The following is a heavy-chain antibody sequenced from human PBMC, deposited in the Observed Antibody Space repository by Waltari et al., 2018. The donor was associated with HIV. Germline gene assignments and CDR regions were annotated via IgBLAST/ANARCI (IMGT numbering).Heavy chain of an antibody. CDR2: INPNRGNT. D-gene: IGHD5-18*01. V-gene: IGHV1-8*01. CDR3: ARGRGYSYGYSDL. Sequence: QVQLVQSGAEVRKPWASVKVYCKASGYTFSNYDINWVRQATGQGVGWMGWINPNRGNTGYAQKFQSRVTMTRDTSRSTADMELTSLTSEDTAGYHCARGRGYSYGYSDLWGQGTLVTDAS. CDR1: GYTFSNYD. J-gene: IGHJ4*02.